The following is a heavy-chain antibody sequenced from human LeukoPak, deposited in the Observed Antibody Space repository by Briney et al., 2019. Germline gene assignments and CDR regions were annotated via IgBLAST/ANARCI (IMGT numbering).Heavy chain of an antibody. CDR1: GFTFSDHY. Sequence: GGSLRLSCAASGFTFSDHYMDWVRQAPGKGLEWVGRTRNKLNSYTTEYAASVKGRLTISRDDSKNSLYLQMNSLKTEDTAVYYCARVWGYCSGGSCYFDYWGQGTLVTVTS. J-gene: IGHJ4*02. V-gene: IGHV3-72*01. D-gene: IGHD2-15*01. CDR2: TRNKLNSYTT. CDR3: ARVWGYCSGGSCYFDY.